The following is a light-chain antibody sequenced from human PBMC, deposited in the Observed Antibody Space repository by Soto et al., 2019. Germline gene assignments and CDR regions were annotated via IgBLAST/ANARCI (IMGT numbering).Light chain of an antibody. J-gene: IGKJ5*01. CDR1: QGISSW. CDR2: TAS. CDR3: QQANNFTIT. V-gene: IGKV1D-12*01. Sequence: DIQRTQSPSSVSPSLGDRVTITCRASQGISSWLAWYQQKPGKAPKLXIYTASPLQSGVPPMFSGSGSGTDFTLTISSQQPEDSATSYCQQANNFTITFGQGTRLEIK.